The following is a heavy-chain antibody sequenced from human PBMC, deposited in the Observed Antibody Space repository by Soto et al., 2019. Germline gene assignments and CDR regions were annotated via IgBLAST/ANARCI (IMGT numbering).Heavy chain of an antibody. D-gene: IGHD3-10*01. CDR1: GGSIDRSNYY. V-gene: IGHV4-39*01. Sequence: QLQLQESGPGLVKPSETLSLTCNVSGGSIDRSNYYWDWLRQPPGKGLEWIGTTYYNGNAYYNPSRRWRGSMSLDPSKNQFSLKLVSVGAADTAVYYCARHFVAVVIKGWGYWGQGTLVTVAS. CDR2: TYYNGNA. CDR3: ARHFVAVVIKGWGY. J-gene: IGHJ4*02.